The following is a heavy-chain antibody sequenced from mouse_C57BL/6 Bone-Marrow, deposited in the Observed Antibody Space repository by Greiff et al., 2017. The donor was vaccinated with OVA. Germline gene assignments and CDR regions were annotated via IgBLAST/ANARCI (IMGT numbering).Heavy chain of an antibody. V-gene: IGHV14-4*01. Sequence: VHVKQSGAELVRPGASVKLSCTASGFNIKDDYMHWVKQRPEQGLEWIGWIDPENGDTEYASKFQGKATITADTSSNTAYLQLSSLTSEDTAVYYCTNFYYYGSSYAMDYWGQGTSVTVSS. J-gene: IGHJ4*01. CDR1: GFNIKDDY. CDR2: IDPENGDT. D-gene: IGHD1-1*01. CDR3: TNFYYYGSSYAMDY.